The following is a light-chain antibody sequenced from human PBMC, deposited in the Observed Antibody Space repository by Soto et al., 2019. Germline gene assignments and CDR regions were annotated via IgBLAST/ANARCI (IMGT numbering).Light chain of an antibody. Sequence: EMVMTQSPATLSVSPGERATLSCRASQSVSVNLAWYQQKPGQAPRLLIYAASTRATAIPTRFSGSGSGTEFTLTISNLQSEDFAVYYCQQYNDWPPWTFGQGTKLEIK. CDR1: QSVSVN. V-gene: IGKV3-15*01. J-gene: IGKJ2*02. CDR2: AAS. CDR3: QQYNDWPPWT.